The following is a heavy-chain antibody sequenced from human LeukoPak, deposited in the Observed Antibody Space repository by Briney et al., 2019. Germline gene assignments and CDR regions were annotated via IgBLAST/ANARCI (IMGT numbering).Heavy chain of an antibody. D-gene: IGHD5-18*01. J-gene: IGHJ4*02. CDR2: ISSSSSYI. Sequence: RGSLRLSCAASGFTFSSYSMNWVRPAPGKGLEWVSSISSSSSYIYYADSVKGRFTISRDNAKNSLYLQMNSLRAEDTAVYYCARDGGYSYGYPLDYWGQGTLVTVSS. V-gene: IGHV3-21*01. CDR1: GFTFSSYS. CDR3: ARDGGYSYGYPLDY.